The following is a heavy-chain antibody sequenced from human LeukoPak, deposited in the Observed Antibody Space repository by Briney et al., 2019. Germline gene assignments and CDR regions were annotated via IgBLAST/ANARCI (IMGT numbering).Heavy chain of an antibody. V-gene: IGHV4-59*01. J-gene: IGHJ4*02. D-gene: IGHD6-13*01. CDR1: GGSISSYY. CDR3: ARAGYSSSWYVWDFDY. Sequence: SETLSLTCTVSGGSISSYYWSWLRQPPGKGLEGIGYIYYSGSTNYNPSLKSRATISVDTSKNQFSLKLSSVTAADTAVYYCARAGYSSSWYVWDFDYWGQGTLVTVSS. CDR2: IYYSGST.